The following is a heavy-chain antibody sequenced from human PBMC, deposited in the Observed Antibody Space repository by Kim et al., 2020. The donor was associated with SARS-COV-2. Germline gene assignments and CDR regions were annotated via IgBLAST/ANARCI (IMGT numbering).Heavy chain of an antibody. V-gene: IGHV4-34*01. J-gene: IGHJ3*01. CDR2: INHSGST. Sequence: SETLSLTCAVYGGSFSGYYWSWIRQPPGKGLEWIGEINHSGSTNYNPSLKSRVTISVDTSKNQFSLKLSSVTAADTAVYYCARGRMIVVVIPMCLLAFD. D-gene: IGHD3-22*01. CDR3: ARGRMIVVVIPMCLLAFD. CDR1: GGSFSGYY.